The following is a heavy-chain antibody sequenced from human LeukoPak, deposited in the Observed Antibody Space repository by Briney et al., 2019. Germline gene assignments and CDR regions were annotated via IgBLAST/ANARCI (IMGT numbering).Heavy chain of an antibody. D-gene: IGHD3-10*01. CDR3: AREAEVRGVLYYYYYGMDV. CDR1: VYTFTSYY. Sequence: GASVKVSCKASVYTFTSYYMHWVRQAPGQGLEWMGIINPSGGSTSYAQKFQGRVTMTRDTSTSTVYMELSSLRSEDTAVYYCAREAEVRGVLYYYYYGMDVWGQGTTVTVSS. V-gene: IGHV1-46*03. CDR2: INPSGGST. J-gene: IGHJ6*02.